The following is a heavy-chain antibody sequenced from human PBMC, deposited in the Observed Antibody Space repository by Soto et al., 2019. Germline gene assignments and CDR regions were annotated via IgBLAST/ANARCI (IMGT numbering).Heavy chain of an antibody. CDR2: IIPNFGTA. V-gene: IGHV1-69*14. D-gene: IGHD3-10*01. CDR1: GGTFSSYA. Sequence: QVQLVQSGAEVKKPGSSVKVSCKASGGTFSSYAISWVRQAPGQGLEWMGGIIPNFGTANYEQRFPGRVRITADKSTSTAYMELISLTSEDTAAYYCASDGDQESYGIDVWGQGTTVTVSS. J-gene: IGHJ6*02. CDR3: ASDGDQESYGIDV.